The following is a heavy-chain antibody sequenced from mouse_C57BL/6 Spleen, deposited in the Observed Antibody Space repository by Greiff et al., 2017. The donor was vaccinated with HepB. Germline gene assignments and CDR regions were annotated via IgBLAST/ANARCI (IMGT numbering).Heavy chain of an antibody. CDR1: GFNIKDDY. J-gene: IGHJ3*01. Sequence: VQLKESGAELVRPGASVKLSCTASGFNIKDDYMHWVKQRPEQGLEWIGWIDPENGDTEYASKFQGKATITADTSSNTAYLQLSSLTSEDTAVYYCTTGDGSSLFAYWGQGTLVTVSA. D-gene: IGHD1-1*01. CDR2: IDPENGDT. CDR3: TTGDGSSLFAY. V-gene: IGHV14-4*01.